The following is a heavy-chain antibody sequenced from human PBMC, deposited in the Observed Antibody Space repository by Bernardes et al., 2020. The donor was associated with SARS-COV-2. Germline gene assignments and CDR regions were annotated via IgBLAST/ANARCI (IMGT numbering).Heavy chain of an antibody. CDR1: GGSFSGYY. V-gene: IGHV4-34*01. CDR3: ARVPKYSSSWHKTQYLSPYYNYYGMDV. J-gene: IGHJ6*02. D-gene: IGHD6-13*01. Sequence: ETLSLTCAVYGGSFSGYYWNWIRQPPGKGLEWIGEINHREINHSGSTNYNPSLKSRVTISVDTSKNQFSLKLTSVTAADTAVYYCARVPKYSSSWHKTQYLSPYYNYYGMDVWGQGTTVTVSS. CDR2: INHSGST.